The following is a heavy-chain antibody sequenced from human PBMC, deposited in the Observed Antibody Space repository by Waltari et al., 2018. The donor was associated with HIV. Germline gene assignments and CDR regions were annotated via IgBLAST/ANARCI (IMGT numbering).Heavy chain of an antibody. Sequence: QVVLIVSRPEVQQPGRSVKASCKFSGYILSHLSMHWVRQAPGKGLEWMGGFDPEGDETIYAQKCQGRLSMTEDTSTDTAYMELRGLRSDDTAVYYCASNDRPVYFFDYWSHGTLVTGSS. CDR1: GYILSHLS. D-gene: IGHD3-9*01. V-gene: IGHV1-24*01. CDR3: ASNDRPVYFFDY. CDR2: FDPEGDET. J-gene: IGHJ4*01.